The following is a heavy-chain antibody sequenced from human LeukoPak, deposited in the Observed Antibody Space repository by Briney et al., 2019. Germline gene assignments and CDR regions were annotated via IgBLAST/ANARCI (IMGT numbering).Heavy chain of an antibody. J-gene: IGHJ4*02. Sequence: GGSLRLSCAASGFTFSSYAMSWVRQAPGKGLEWVSAISGSGGSTYYADSVKGRFTISRDNSKNTLYLQMNSLRAEDTAVYYCARVAFYYGSGSLIDYWGQGTLVTVSS. D-gene: IGHD3-10*01. CDR1: GFTFSSYA. CDR3: ARVAFYYGSGSLIDY. V-gene: IGHV3-23*01. CDR2: ISGSGGST.